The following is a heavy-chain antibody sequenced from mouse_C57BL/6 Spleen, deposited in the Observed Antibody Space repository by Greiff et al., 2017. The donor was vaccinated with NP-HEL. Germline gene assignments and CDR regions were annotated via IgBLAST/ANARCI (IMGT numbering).Heavy chain of an antibody. V-gene: IGHV5-6*01. J-gene: IGHJ3*01. CDR1: GFTFSSYG. Sequence: EVQGVESGGDLVKPGGSLKLSCAASGFTFSSYGMSWVRQTPDKRLEWVATISSGGNYTYYPDSVKGRFTISRDNAKNTLYLQMSSLKSEDTAMYYCARESYYYGSSYGVFVYWGQGTLVTVSA. CDR2: ISSGGNYT. CDR3: ARESYYYGSSYGVFVY. D-gene: IGHD1-1*01.